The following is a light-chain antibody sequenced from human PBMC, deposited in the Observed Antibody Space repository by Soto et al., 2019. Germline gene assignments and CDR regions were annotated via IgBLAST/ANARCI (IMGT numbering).Light chain of an antibody. CDR2: DAS. J-gene: IGKJ1*01. Sequence: DIQMTQSPSTLSASVGDRVTITCRASQSISSWLAWYQQKPGKAPKLLIYDASSLESGVPSRFSGSGSGTEFTITISSLQPEDFAIYYCQQYNRYLTFGQGTKVDIK. V-gene: IGKV1-5*01. CDR1: QSISSW. CDR3: QQYNRYLT.